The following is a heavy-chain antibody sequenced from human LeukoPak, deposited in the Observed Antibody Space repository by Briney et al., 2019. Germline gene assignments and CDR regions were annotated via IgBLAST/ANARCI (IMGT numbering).Heavy chain of an antibody. CDR2: IYYSGST. CDR3: ARGSPSRTGLYFDL. D-gene: IGHD3/OR15-3a*01. Sequence: SETLSLTCTVSGGSVSSGSYRWSWIRQPPGKGLEWIGYIYYSGSTNYNPSLKSRVTISIDTSKNQFSLKLSSVTAADTAVYYCARGSPSRTGLYFDLWGRGTLVTVSS. V-gene: IGHV4-61*01. CDR1: GGSVSSGSYR. J-gene: IGHJ2*01.